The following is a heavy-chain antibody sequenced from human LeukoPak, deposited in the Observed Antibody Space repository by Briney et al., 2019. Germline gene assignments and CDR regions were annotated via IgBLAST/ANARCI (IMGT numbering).Heavy chain of an antibody. V-gene: IGHV4-59*08. CDR2: IYYSGSS. CDR1: GGSVSSYY. Sequence: SETLSLTCTVSGGSVSSYYWSWIRQPPGKGLEWIGYIYYSGSSNYNPSLKSRVTISVDTSKNQFSLKLTSVTAADSAVYYCARLMNIAAADYWGQGTLVTVSS. D-gene: IGHD2/OR15-2a*01. J-gene: IGHJ4*02. CDR3: ARLMNIAAADY.